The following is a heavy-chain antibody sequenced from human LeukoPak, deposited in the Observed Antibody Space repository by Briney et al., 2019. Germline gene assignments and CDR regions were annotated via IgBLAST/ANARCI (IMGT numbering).Heavy chain of an antibody. CDR3: AGSRYYYDSSGYYAFGY. J-gene: IGHJ4*02. D-gene: IGHD3-22*01. Sequence: GASVKVSCKASGYTFSSDGISWVRQAHGQGLEWMGWISAYNGNTNYAQKLQGRVTMTTDTSTSTAYMELRSLRSDDTAVYYCAGSRYYYDSSGYYAFGYWGQGTLVTVSS. CDR1: GYTFSSDG. CDR2: ISAYNGNT. V-gene: IGHV1-18*01.